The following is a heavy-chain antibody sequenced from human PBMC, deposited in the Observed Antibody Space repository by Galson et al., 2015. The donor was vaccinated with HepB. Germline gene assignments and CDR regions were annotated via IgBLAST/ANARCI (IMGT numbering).Heavy chain of an antibody. Sequence: ETLSLTCAVYGGSFSGYYWSWIRQPPGKGLEWIGEINHSGSTNYNPSLKSRVTISVDTSKNQFSLKLSSVTAADTAVYYCARHGRGIVVVPAAQGGMDVWGQGTTVTVSS. CDR1: GGSFSGYY. D-gene: IGHD2-2*01. J-gene: IGHJ6*02. CDR2: INHSGST. V-gene: IGHV4-34*01. CDR3: ARHGRGIVVVPAAQGGMDV.